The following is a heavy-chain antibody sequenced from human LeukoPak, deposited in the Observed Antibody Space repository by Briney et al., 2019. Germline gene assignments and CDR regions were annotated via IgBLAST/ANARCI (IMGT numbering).Heavy chain of an antibody. V-gene: IGHV3-73*01. Sequence: GGSLRLSCAASGFTFSGSAMHWVRQASGKGLEWVGRIRSKANSYATAYAASVKGRFTISRDDSKNTAYLQMNGLKTEDTAVYYCTSGYSSSRWYYYMDVWGKGTTVTVSS. J-gene: IGHJ6*03. CDR2: IRSKANSYAT. CDR3: TSGYSSSRWYYYMDV. D-gene: IGHD6-13*01. CDR1: GFTFSGSA.